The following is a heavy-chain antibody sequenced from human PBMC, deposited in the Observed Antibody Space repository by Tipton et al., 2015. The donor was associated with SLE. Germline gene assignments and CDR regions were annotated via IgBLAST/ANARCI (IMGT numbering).Heavy chain of an antibody. V-gene: IGHV4-61*02. Sequence: TLSLTCTVSGDSISSGSYYWTWIRQPAGKGLEWIGRIFSKGSTNSNLSLKSRVTISADTSKNQFSLKLSSVTAADTAIYYWARHDYDDNGYYMQYFDYWGQGTLVTVSS. CDR2: IFSKGST. D-gene: IGHD3-22*01. J-gene: IGHJ4*02. CDR3: ARHDYDDNGYYMQYFDY. CDR1: GDSISSGSYY.